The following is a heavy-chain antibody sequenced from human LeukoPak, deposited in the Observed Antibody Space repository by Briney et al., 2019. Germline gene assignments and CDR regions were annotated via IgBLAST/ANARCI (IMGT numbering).Heavy chain of an antibody. CDR2: MYYTGST. D-gene: IGHD1-26*01. CDR1: GYSISSGYY. CDR3: GSTFWPLNKGDDAVDI. V-gene: IGHV4-61*01. Sequence: SETLSLTCTVSGYSISSGYYWSWIRQPPGKGLEWIGCMYYTGSTNYNPSLKSRVTISVDTSKTQFSLKLSSVTAADTAVYYCGSTFWPLNKGDDAVDIWGQGTMVTVSS. J-gene: IGHJ3*02.